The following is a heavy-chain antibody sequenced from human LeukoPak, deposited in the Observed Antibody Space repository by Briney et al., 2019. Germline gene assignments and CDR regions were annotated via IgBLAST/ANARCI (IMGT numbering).Heavy chain of an antibody. J-gene: IGHJ2*01. Sequence: GGSLRLSCAASGFTFSDYSMNWVRQAPGKGLEWVSSITSSGTYIYYADSVKGRFTISRDNAKNSLYLQMNSLRAEDTAVYYCARGYYDSSGYVHYWYFDLWGRGTLVTVSS. CDR2: ITSSGTYI. V-gene: IGHV3-21*03. D-gene: IGHD3-22*01. CDR3: ARGYYDSSGYVHYWYFDL. CDR1: GFTFSDYS.